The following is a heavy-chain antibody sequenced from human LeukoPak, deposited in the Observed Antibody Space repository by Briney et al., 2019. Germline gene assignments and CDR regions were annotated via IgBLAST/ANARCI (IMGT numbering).Heavy chain of an antibody. CDR2: IYYSGST. V-gene: IGHV4-59*01. CDR3: ARVAEGEPGYYYYYYMDV. J-gene: IGHJ6*03. D-gene: IGHD3-16*01. CDR1: GGSISSYY. Sequence: ASETLSLTCTVSGGSISSYYWSWIRRPPGKGLEWIGYIYYSGSTNYNPSLKSRVTISVDTSKNQFSLKLSSVTAADTAVYYCARVAEGEPGYYYYYYMDVWGKGTTVTISS.